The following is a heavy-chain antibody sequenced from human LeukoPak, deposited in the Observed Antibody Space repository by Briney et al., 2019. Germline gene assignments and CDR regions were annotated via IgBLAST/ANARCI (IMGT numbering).Heavy chain of an antibody. CDR3: ASDKRFLEWSDEYYFDY. D-gene: IGHD3-3*01. CDR1: GYSFTSYW. J-gene: IGHJ4*02. CDR2: IYPGDSDT. Sequence: GESLKISCKGSGYSFTSYWIGWVRQMPGKGLEWMGIIYPGDSDTRYSPSFQGQVTISADKSISTAYLQWSSLKASDTAMYYCASDKRFLEWSDEYYFDYWGQGTLVTVSS. V-gene: IGHV5-51*01.